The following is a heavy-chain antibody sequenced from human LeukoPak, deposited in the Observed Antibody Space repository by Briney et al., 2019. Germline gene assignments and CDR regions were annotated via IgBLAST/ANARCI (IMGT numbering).Heavy chain of an antibody. Sequence: PSETLSLTCTVSGGSISSYYWSWIRQPPGKGLEWIGYIYYSGSTNYNPSHKSRVTISVDTSKNQFSLKLSSVTAADTAVYYCARAGGSNYDWYFDLWGRGTLVTVSS. D-gene: IGHD4-11*01. CDR1: GGSISSYY. CDR2: IYYSGST. CDR3: ARAGGSNYDWYFDL. J-gene: IGHJ2*01. V-gene: IGHV4-59*01.